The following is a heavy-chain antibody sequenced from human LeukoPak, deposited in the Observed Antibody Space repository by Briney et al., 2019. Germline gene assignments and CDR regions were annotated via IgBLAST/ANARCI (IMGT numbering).Heavy chain of an antibody. J-gene: IGHJ5*02. CDR3: GRDLGGRGGA. V-gene: IGHV3-74*01. CDR2: TNEDGSIT. Sequence: GSLRLPCAASGFTFSTYWMHWVRQVPGTGLVWVSRTNEDGSITDYADSVKGRFTISRDNSKDTLYLQMNSLRAEDTAVYYCGRDLGGRGGAWGQGILVTVSP. D-gene: IGHD3-16*01. CDR1: GFTFSTYW.